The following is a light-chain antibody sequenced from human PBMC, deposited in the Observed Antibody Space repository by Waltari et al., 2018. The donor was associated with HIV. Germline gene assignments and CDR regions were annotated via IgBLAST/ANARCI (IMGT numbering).Light chain of an antibody. V-gene: IGKV4-1*01. CDR1: QSVLYSSNNKNY. Sequence: DIVMTQSPESLAVSLGERATINCTSSQSVLYSSNNKNYLSWYQQKPGQGPKLLIYWASTRESGVPDRFSGSGSGTDFTLTISDLQAEDVAVYYCQQYYSRPPTFGGGTKVEIK. J-gene: IGKJ4*01. CDR2: WAS. CDR3: QQYYSRPPT.